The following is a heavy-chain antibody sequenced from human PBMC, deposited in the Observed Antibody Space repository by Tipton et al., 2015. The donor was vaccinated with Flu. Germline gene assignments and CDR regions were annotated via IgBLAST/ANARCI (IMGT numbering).Heavy chain of an antibody. V-gene: IGHV4-34*01. CDR2: INHSGST. D-gene: IGHD6-13*01. CDR3: ARLAAAGSLTRYYYYYGMDV. Sequence: TLSLTCAVYGGSFSGYYWSWICQPPGKGLEWIGEINHSGSTNYNPSLKSRVTISVDTSKNQFSLKLSSVTAADTAVYCCARLAAAGSLTRYYYYYGMDVWGQGTTVTVSS. CDR1: GGSFSGYY. J-gene: IGHJ6*02.